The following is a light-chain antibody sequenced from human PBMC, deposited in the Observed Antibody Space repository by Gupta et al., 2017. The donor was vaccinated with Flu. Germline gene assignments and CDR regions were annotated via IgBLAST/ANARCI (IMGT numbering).Light chain of an antibody. CDR2: GAS. CDR1: QGISTW. CDR3: QQANTFPRT. J-gene: IGKJ1*01. V-gene: IGKV1-12*01. Sequence: DIQMTQFPSSVSASVGDRVTITCRASQGISTWLAWYQQKPGRAPELLIYGASTLQTRVPSRFSGSGSGTDFTLTISSLQPEDFATYCCQQANTFPRTFGQGTKVEVK.